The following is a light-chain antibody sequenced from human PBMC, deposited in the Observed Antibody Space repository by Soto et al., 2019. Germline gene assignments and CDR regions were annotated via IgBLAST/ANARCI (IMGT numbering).Light chain of an antibody. Sequence: QSALTQPASVSGSPGQSITISCTGTSSDVGGYNYVSWYQQHPGKAPKLMIYDVSNRPSGVSNRFSGSKSGNTGSLTISGLQAEDEADYYCSSYTSSSSLLYVFGTGANVTVL. V-gene: IGLV2-14*01. CDR2: DVS. J-gene: IGLJ1*01. CDR1: SSDVGGYNY. CDR3: SSYTSSSSLLYV.